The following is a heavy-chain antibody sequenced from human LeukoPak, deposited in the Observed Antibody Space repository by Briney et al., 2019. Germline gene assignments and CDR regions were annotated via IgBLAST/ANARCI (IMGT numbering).Heavy chain of an antibody. CDR3: AGWVWTVSRVEYFEN. CDR1: GGSMSSYY. CDR2: IHHSGST. D-gene: IGHD3/OR15-3a*01. J-gene: IGHJ1*01. V-gene: IGHV4-59*01. Sequence: PSETLSLTCTVSGGSMSSYYWSWVRQPPGKGLEWIGNIHHSGSTNYHSSLMGRVTMSMDTSKNLFSLNLISVTAADTAVYYCAGWVWTVSRVEYFENWGQGTLVTVSS.